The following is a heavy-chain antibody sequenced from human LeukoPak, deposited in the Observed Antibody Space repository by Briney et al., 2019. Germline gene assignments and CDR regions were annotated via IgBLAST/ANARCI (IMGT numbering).Heavy chain of an antibody. D-gene: IGHD1-1*01. CDR3: ARRGVKTTRFDY. Sequence: SETLSLTCTVSGGSINTYYWSWIRQPPGKGLEWIGYLYNSGTTNYNPSPKSRVSISGDTSKNQFSLKLISVTAAGTAVYYCARRGVKTTRFDYWGQGILVTVSS. J-gene: IGHJ4*02. V-gene: IGHV4-59*01. CDR1: GGSINTYY. CDR2: LYNSGTT.